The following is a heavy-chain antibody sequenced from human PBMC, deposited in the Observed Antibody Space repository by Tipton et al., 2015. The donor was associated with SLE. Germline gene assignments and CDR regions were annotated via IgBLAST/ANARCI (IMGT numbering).Heavy chain of an antibody. Sequence: TLSLTCTVSGGSISSYYWSWIRQPPGKGLEWIGYIYYSGSTNYNPSLKSRVTISVDTSKNQFSLKLSSVTAADTAVYYCARDRGPQGAFDIWGQGTMVTVSS. CDR2: IYYSGST. CDR3: ARDRGPQGAFDI. CDR1: GGSISSYY. J-gene: IGHJ3*02. V-gene: IGHV4-59*01.